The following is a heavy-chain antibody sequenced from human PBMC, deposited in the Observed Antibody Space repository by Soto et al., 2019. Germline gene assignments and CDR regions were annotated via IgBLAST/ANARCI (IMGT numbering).Heavy chain of an antibody. CDR2: ISSSGSTI. J-gene: IGHJ6*02. CDR3: EREPTRYYYVMDV. V-gene: IGHV3-48*03. Sequence: EVQLVESGGGLVQPGGSLRLSCAASGFTFSSYEMNWVRQTPWKGLEWVSYISSSGSTIYYADSVKGRFTIARHNAKNSLYLHMISLRAEDTAVAYCEREPTRYYYVMDVWGQGTTVTLS. CDR1: GFTFSSYE.